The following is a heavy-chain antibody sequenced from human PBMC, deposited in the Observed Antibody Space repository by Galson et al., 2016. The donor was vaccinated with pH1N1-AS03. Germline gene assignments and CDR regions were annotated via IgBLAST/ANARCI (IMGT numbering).Heavy chain of an antibody. CDR2: IDVGSGDT. J-gene: IGHJ6*02. CDR1: GISFIDPA. D-gene: IGHD3-3*01. V-gene: IGHV1-58*02. CDR3: AAGPPRITIFGVVQYSYSMDV. Sequence: SVKVSCKASGISFIDPAMQWVRQTRGQRLEWIGRIDVGSGDTNYAPNFQKRVTITGDMSTTTACMELSSLRSEDTAMYYCAAGPPRITIFGVVQYSYSMDVRGQGTTVTVS.